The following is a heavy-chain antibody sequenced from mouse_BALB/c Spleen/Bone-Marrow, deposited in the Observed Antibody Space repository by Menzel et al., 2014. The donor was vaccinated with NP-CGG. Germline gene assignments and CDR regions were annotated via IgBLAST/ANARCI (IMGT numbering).Heavy chain of an antibody. CDR3: VRSRLRDWYFDV. D-gene: IGHD1-2*01. CDR1: GNTFTSYD. CDR2: IFPGDSTT. J-gene: IGHJ1*01. Sequence: VHLVESGVELVKPGASVKLSCKASGNTFTSYDINWVRQRPEQGLEWIGWIFPGDSTTKYNEKFKGKATLSTDKPSSTVHMQLSRLTSEDSAVYFCVRSRLRDWYFDVWGAGTTVTISS. V-gene: IGHV1S56*01.